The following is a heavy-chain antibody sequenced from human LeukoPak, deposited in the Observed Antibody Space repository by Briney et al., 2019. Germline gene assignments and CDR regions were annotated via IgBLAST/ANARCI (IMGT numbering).Heavy chain of an antibody. D-gene: IGHD3-22*01. CDR2: IYYSGTV. CDR3: ARLGMAASYFYDSSGDKFDY. J-gene: IGHJ4*02. V-gene: IGHV4-31*03. Sequence: SETLSLTCSVSGGSMSSGGYYWSWIRQHPGKGLEWMGHIYYSGTVYYNPSLRSRVSISVDTSKNQFSLRLSSVTVADTADYYCARLGMAASYFYDSSGDKFDYWGQGTLVTVSS. CDR1: GGSMSSGGYY.